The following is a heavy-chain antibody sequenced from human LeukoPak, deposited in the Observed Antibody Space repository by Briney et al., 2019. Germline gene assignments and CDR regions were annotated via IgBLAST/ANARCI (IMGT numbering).Heavy chain of an antibody. V-gene: IGHV3-21*01. CDR3: ARGLQVPPPDFWSGYYSR. Sequence: GGSLRLSCAASGFTFSDYIMHWVRQAPGKGLEWVSSISSSSSYIYYADSVKGRFTISRDNAKNSLYLQMNSLRAEDTAVYYCARGLQVPPPDFWSGYYSRWGQGTLVTVSS. J-gene: IGHJ4*02. D-gene: IGHD3-3*01. CDR1: GFTFSDYI. CDR2: ISSSSSYI.